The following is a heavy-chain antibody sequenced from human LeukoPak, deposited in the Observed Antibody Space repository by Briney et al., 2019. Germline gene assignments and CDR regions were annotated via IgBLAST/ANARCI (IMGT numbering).Heavy chain of an antibody. CDR2: ISGRGGST. Sequence: PGGCLRLSSAAPGFTFSSYAMSWVREAPGKGLEWVSGISGRGGSTYSADYLKGRFTISRDNSKNTLYLQMNNLRAEDTAEYYCAKGGYCGGTSCYFYYMDVWGKGTTVTVSS. D-gene: IGHD2-2*01. V-gene: IGHV3-23*01. CDR3: AKGGYCGGTSCYFYYMDV. CDR1: GFTFSSYA. J-gene: IGHJ6*03.